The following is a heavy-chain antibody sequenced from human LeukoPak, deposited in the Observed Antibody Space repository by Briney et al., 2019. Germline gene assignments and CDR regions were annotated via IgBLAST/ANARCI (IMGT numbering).Heavy chain of an antibody. D-gene: IGHD2-8*02. Sequence: GESLKISCKGSGYSFSTYWIGWVRQMPGKGLERMGLINAADSDTRYSPSFQGQVLISVDESISTAYLQWGNLKATDTAFYYCARVPCTGGSCSRTFDYWGQGTLVTVYS. CDR2: INAADSDT. CDR3: ARVPCTGGSCSRTFDY. V-gene: IGHV5-51*01. CDR1: GYSFSTYW. J-gene: IGHJ4*02.